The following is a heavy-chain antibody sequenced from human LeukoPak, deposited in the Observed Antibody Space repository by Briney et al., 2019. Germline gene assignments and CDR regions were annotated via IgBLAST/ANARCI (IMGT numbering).Heavy chain of an antibody. CDR2: ISYDGSNT. Sequence: GGSLRLSCAASGFTFRSSGMHWVRQAPGKGLEWVAVISYDGSNTFYADSVEGRFTVSRDNSKNTLYLQMTDLRAEDTAVYYCARRMEKTYCGGDCSGPGGYWGQGTLVTVSS. V-gene: IGHV3-30*19. CDR3: ARRMEKTYCGGDCSGPGGY. CDR1: GFTFRSSG. D-gene: IGHD2-21*02. J-gene: IGHJ4*02.